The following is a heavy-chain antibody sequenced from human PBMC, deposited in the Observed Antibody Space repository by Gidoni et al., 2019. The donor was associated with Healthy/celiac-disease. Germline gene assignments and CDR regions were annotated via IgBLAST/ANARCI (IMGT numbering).Heavy chain of an antibody. CDR1: GFTFSSYA. Sequence: EVQLVESGGGLVQPGGSLRLSCSASGFTFSSYAMIWVRQAPGKGLGWVAAISGSGGSTYYADSVKGRFTISRDNSKNTLYLQMNSLRAEDTAVYYCAKDVIAAAGTWGAYFDYWGQGTLVTVSS. CDR3: AKDVIAAAGTWGAYFDY. CDR2: ISGSGGST. D-gene: IGHD6-13*01. J-gene: IGHJ4*02. V-gene: IGHV3-23*04.